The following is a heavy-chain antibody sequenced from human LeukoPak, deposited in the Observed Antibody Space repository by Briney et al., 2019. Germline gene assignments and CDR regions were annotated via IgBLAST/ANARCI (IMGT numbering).Heavy chain of an antibody. CDR1: GYTFTSYD. D-gene: IGHD1-14*01. J-gene: IGHJ6*03. Sequence: ALVKVSCKASGYTFTSYDINWVRQATGQGLEWMGWMNPNSGNTGYAQKFQGRVTMTRNTSISTAYMELSSLRSEDTAVYYCARTGSQLIERGYYYYYMDVWGKGTTVTVSS. V-gene: IGHV1-8*01. CDR3: ARTGSQLIERGYYYYYMDV. CDR2: MNPNSGNT.